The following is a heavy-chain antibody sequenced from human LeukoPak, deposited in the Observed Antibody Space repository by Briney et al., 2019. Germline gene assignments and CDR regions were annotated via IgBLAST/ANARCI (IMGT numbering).Heavy chain of an antibody. V-gene: IGHV3-48*01. CDR3: ARGDDLVVPAANFDY. J-gene: IGHJ4*02. Sequence: GGSLRLSCAASGFAFSSYSMNWVRQAPGKGLEWVSYISSSSSTIYYADSVKGRFTISRDNAKNSLYLQMNSLRAEDTAVYYCARGDDLVVPAANFDYWGQGTLVTVSS. CDR1: GFAFSSYS. CDR2: ISSSSSTI. D-gene: IGHD2-2*01.